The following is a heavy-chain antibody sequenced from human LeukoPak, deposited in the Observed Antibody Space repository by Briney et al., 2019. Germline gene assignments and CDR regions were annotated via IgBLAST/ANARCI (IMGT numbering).Heavy chain of an antibody. CDR2: IHPNSGGV. CDR1: GYSFIGYY. J-gene: IGHJ5*02. V-gene: IGHV1-2*02. D-gene: IGHD2-2*01. CDR3: AREGGIVVRSAANWFDP. Sequence: SVKISCKASGYSFIGYYIHWVRQAPVQDLEWMGWIHPNSGGVNYAQKFQGRVTLTRDTSISTAYMELSSLRSDETAVYYCAREGGIVVRSAANWFDPWGQGTLVSVSS.